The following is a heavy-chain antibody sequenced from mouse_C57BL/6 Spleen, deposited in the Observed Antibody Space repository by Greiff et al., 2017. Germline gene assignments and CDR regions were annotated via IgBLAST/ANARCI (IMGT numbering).Heavy chain of an antibody. CDR1: GYSFTGYF. J-gene: IGHJ4*01. D-gene: IGHD2-4*01. Sequence: VQLQQSGPELVKPGDSVKISCKASGYSFTGYFMNWVMQSHGKSLEWIGRINPYNGDTFYNQKFKGKATLTVDKSSSTAHMELRSLTSEDSAVYYCARSYYDYPYYAMDYWGQGTSVTVSS. CDR3: ARSYYDYPYYAMDY. V-gene: IGHV1-20*01. CDR2: INPYNGDT.